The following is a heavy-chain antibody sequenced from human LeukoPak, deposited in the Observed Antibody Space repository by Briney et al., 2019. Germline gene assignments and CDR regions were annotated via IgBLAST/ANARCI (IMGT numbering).Heavy chain of an antibody. Sequence: GGSLRLSCSVSGFTFSTSVMHWVRQAPGKGLECVSAISSNGDNTYYADSVKGRFTISRDNSKNTLYLQMSSLRADDTAVYYCVRGTGYWGQGTLVTVSS. CDR1: GFTFSTSV. V-gene: IGHV3-64D*06. CDR3: VRGTGY. CDR2: ISSNGDNT. J-gene: IGHJ4*02.